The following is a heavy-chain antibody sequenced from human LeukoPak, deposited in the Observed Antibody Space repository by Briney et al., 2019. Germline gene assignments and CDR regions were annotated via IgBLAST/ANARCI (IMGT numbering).Heavy chain of an antibody. Sequence: QAGGSLRLSCTASGFTFADYAMHWVRQAPGKGLEWVSLISGDGESTYYAVSVKGRFTISRDSSKNSLFLQMNTLTTEDTALYYCTKDAPASSSGFYYYYGMDVWGHGTTVTVSS. J-gene: IGHJ6*02. CDR1: GFTFADYA. CDR2: ISGDGEST. D-gene: IGHD6-6*01. V-gene: IGHV3-43*02. CDR3: TKDAPASSSGFYYYYGMDV.